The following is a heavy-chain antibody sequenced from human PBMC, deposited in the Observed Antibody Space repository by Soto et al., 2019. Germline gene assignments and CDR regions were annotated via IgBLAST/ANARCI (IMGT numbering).Heavy chain of an antibody. CDR3: ARLSSHMAYFDY. Sequence: QITLKESGPTLVKPTQTLTLTCTVSGFSLSTSGVGVGWIRQPPGKALEWLALIYWNDDKRYSPSLESRLTINKDTSKNQVVLTMTNMDPVDTATYYCARLSSHMAYFDYGGQGTLVTVSS. D-gene: IGHD2-21*01. V-gene: IGHV2-5*01. CDR1: GFSLSTSGVG. CDR2: IYWNDDK. J-gene: IGHJ4*02.